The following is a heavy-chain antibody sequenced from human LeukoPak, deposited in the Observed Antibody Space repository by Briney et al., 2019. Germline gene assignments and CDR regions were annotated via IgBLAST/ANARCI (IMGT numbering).Heavy chain of an antibody. CDR2: ISYDGSNK. V-gene: IGHV3-30-3*01. CDR1: GFTFSSYA. J-gene: IGHJ5*02. CDR3: ARGRGPKLLVTKNWFDP. D-gene: IGHD2-15*01. Sequence: GGSLRLSCAASGFTFSSYAMHWVRQAPGKGLEWVAVISYDGSNKYYADSVKGRFTISRDNSKNTLYLQMNSLRAEDTAVYYWARGRGPKLLVTKNWFDPWGQGTLVTVSS.